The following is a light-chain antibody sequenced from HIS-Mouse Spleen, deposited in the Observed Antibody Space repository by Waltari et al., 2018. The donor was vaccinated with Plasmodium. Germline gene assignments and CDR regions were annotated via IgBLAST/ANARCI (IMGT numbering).Light chain of an antibody. CDR1: QSISSY. CDR2: AAS. J-gene: IGKJ1*01. CDR3: QQSDSTPWT. V-gene: IGKV1-39*01. Sequence: DIQMTQSPSSLSASVGDRVTITCRASQSISSYLNWYQQKPGKAPKLLIYAASSLQSGVPSSFSGSGSGTDFTLTISSLQPEDFATYDCQQSDSTPWTFGQGTKVEIK.